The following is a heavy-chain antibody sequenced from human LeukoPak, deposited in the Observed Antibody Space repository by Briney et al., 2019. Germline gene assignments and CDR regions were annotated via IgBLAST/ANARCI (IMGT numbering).Heavy chain of an antibody. D-gene: IGHD3-10*01. V-gene: IGHV4-34*01. CDR3: ARGGSGSYRVFDY. CDR1: GGSFSSYY. J-gene: IGHJ4*02. Sequence: SETLSLTCAVYGGSFSSYYWSWIRQPPGKGLEWIGEINHSGRTNYNPSLQSRATISVDTSKKQFSLKLISVTAGDTAVYYCARGGSGSYRVFDYWGQGTLVTVSS. CDR2: INHSGRT.